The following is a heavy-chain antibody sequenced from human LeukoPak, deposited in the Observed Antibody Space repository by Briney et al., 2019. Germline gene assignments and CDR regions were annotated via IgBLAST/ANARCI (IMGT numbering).Heavy chain of an antibody. Sequence: GGSLRLSCAASGFTFSSYSMNWVRQAPGKGLEWVSSISSSNSYIYYADSVKGRFTISRYNAKNSLYLQMNSLRAEDTAVYYCARDGIVGATAFDYWGQGTLVTVSS. V-gene: IGHV3-21*01. CDR1: GFTFSSYS. CDR3: ARDGIVGATAFDY. CDR2: ISSSNSYI. D-gene: IGHD1-26*01. J-gene: IGHJ4*02.